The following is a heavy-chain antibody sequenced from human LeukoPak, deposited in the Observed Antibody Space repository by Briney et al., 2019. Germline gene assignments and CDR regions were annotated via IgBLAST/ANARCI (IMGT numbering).Heavy chain of an antibody. J-gene: IGHJ6*02. CDR3: ARDKSDIVVVPAAEKIDYYGMDV. D-gene: IGHD2-2*01. CDR2: ISWNSGSI. CDR1: GFTFDDYA. Sequence: GRSLRLSCAASGFTFDDYAMHWVRQAPGKGLEWVSGISWNSGSIGYADSVKGRFTISRDNAKNSLYLQMNSLRAEDTAVYYCARDKSDIVVVPAAEKIDYYGMDVWGQGTTVTVSS. V-gene: IGHV3-9*01.